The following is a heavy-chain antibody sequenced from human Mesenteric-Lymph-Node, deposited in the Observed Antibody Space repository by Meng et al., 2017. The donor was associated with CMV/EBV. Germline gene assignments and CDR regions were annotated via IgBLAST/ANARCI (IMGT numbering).Heavy chain of an antibody. CDR3: ARDSGYGGSDY. D-gene: IGHD4-23*01. CDR1: GGSINSGAYY. V-gene: IGHV4-31*03. Sequence: CTVSGGSINSGAYYGSWIRQHPGKDLEWIGYIYYSGSTYYNPSLESRVTISVDTSKNRFSLKLSSVTAADTAVYYCARDSGYGGSDYWGQGTLVTVS. J-gene: IGHJ4*02. CDR2: IYYSGST.